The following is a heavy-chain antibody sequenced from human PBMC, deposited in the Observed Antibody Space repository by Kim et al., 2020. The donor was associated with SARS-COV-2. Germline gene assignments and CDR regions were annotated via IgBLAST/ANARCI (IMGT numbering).Heavy chain of an antibody. CDR3: ASTARGASDF. V-gene: IGHV1-18*01. J-gene: IGHJ4*02. CDR2: ISAYSGDT. Sequence: ASVKVSCKSSGYSFSINGVTWVRQAPGQGLEWMGGISAYSGDTNYAQKFQGRVTMTTDPSTSTAYMELRSLTSDDTAVYFCASTARGASDFWGQGTLVTV. D-gene: IGHD3-10*01. CDR1: GYSFSING.